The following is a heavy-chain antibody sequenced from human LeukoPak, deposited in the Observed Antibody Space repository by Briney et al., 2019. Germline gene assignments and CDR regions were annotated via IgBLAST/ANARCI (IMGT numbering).Heavy chain of an antibody. J-gene: IGHJ6*03. D-gene: IGHD3-3*01. Sequence: GGSLRLSCAASGFTFIAHAMYWVRQAPGKGLEWVAGISYDGSDKYCADSVKGRFTISRDNSKNTLYLQMNSLRPEDTAVYYCARDENDFWSGYYRTYYMDVWGKGTTVTVSS. V-gene: IGHV3-30*04. CDR3: ARDENDFWSGYYRTYYMDV. CDR1: GFTFIAHA. CDR2: ISYDGSDK.